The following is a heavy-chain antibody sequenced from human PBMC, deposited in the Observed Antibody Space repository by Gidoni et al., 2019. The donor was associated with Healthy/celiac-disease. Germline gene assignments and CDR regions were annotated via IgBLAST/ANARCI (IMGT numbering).Heavy chain of an antibody. CDR1: GFTFSSHS. CDR3: ARGGYCSGGSCYSDWYFDL. J-gene: IGHJ2*01. V-gene: IGHV3-30-3*01. D-gene: IGHD2-15*01. CDR2: ISYDGSNK. Sequence: QVQLVESGGGVVQPGRSRSLPWHAFGFTFSSHSMPWVRQAPGKGLEWGAVISYDGSNKYYADSVKGRFTISRDNSKNTLYLQMNSLRAEDTAVYYCARGGYCSGGSCYSDWYFDLWGRGTLVTVSS.